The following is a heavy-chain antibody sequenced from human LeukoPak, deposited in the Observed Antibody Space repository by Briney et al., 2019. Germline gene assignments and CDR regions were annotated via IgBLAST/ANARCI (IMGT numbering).Heavy chain of an antibody. Sequence: SETLSLTCAVYGGFFSGYYWSWIRQPPGKGLEWIGEINHSGSTNYNPSLKSRVTISVDTSKNQFSLKLSSVTAADTAVYYCARGPAKGLYAHGFNDYWGQGTLVTVSS. CDR2: INHSGST. CDR1: GGFFSGYY. J-gene: IGHJ4*02. CDR3: ARGPAKGLYAHGFNDY. D-gene: IGHD2/OR15-2a*01. V-gene: IGHV4-34*01.